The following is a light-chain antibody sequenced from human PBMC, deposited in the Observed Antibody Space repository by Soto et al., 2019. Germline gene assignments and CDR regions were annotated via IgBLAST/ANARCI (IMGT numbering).Light chain of an antibody. CDR3: QRFGTSPPWT. V-gene: IGKV3-11*01. Sequence: EIVLTQSPATLSLSPGARATLSCRASQSVSSYLAWYQQKPGQAPSLLIYDASNRATGIPARFSGSVSGTDFTLTITRLEPEDFAVYYGQRFGTSPPWTFGQGTKVDIK. J-gene: IGKJ1*01. CDR2: DAS. CDR1: QSVSSY.